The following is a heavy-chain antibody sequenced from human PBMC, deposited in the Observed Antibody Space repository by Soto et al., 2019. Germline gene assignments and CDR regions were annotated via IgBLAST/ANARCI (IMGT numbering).Heavy chain of an antibody. CDR2: IIPIFGTA. D-gene: IGHD3-22*01. CDR1: GGTFSSYA. Sequence: ASVKVSWKASGGTFSSYAISWVRQAPGQGLEWMGGIIPIFGTANYAQKFQGRVTITADESTSTAYMELSSLRSEDTAVYYCARASSSWDSSGYYYLSAFEIWGQGTMVT. V-gene: IGHV1-69*13. J-gene: IGHJ3*02. CDR3: ARASSSWDSSGYYYLSAFEI.